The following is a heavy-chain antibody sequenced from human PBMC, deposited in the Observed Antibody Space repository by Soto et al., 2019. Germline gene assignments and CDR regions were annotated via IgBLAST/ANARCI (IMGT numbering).Heavy chain of an antibody. D-gene: IGHD3-10*01. CDR3: ARVFGFGGMDV. V-gene: IGHV3-23*01. Sequence: GGSLRLSCAASGFTFSNYAISWVRHTPGKGLEWGSVISGSDDFTYYADSVKGRFTNSRDNPKNTIYLKTNSLRAEDTAVYYCARVFGFGGMDVWGQGTTVTVSS. J-gene: IGHJ6*02. CDR1: GFTFSNYA. CDR2: ISGSDDFT.